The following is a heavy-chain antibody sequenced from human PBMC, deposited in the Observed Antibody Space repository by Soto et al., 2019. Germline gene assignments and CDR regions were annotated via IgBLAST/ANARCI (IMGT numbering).Heavy chain of an antibody. CDR3: ARDGRYKGAWELLMHAFDI. CDR2: ISYDGSNK. D-gene: IGHD1-26*01. Sequence: GGSLRLSCAASGFTFSSYAMHWVRQAPGKGLEWVAVISYDGSNKYYADSVKGRFTISRDNSKNTLYLQMNSLRAEDTAVYYCARDGRYKGAWELLMHAFDIWGQGTMVTVSS. CDR1: GFTFSSYA. V-gene: IGHV3-30-3*01. J-gene: IGHJ3*02.